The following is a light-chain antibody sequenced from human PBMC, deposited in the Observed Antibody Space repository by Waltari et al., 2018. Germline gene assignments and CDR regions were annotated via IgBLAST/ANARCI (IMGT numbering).Light chain of an antibody. CDR1: QSISTY. Sequence: DIHMTQSPFFLSASVGDRVTITCRASQSISTYLNWYQQEKGRAPMLLIYDASTLQSGVPSRFSGSGSGTDFTLTIRSLQPEDFATYYCQQSNSTPYTFGQGTKLEIK. V-gene: IGKV1-39*01. CDR2: DAS. J-gene: IGKJ2*01. CDR3: QQSNSTPYT.